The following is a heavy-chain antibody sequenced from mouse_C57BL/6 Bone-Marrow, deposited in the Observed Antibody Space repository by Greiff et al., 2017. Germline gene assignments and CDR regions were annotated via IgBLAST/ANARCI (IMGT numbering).Heavy chain of an antibody. D-gene: IGHD2-3*01. CDR3: ARGDGYYETDAFAY. CDR1: GFTFSDYG. V-gene: IGHV5-15*01. J-gene: IGHJ3*01. Sequence: EVKLMESGGGLVQPGGSLKLSCAASGFTFSDYGMAWVRQAPRKGPEWVAFISTLAYSINYADTVTGRFTLSGENAKNTLYLEMSSLRSEDTAMYYCARGDGYYETDAFAYWGQGTLVTVSA. CDR2: ISTLAYSI.